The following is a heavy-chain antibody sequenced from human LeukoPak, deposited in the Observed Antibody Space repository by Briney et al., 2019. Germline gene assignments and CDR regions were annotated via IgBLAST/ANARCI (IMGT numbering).Heavy chain of an antibody. J-gene: IGHJ4*02. CDR3: AREADDGVYYFDY. CDR2: IKQDGSEK. CDR1: GFTFSSYA. Sequence: GGSLRLSCAASGFTFSSYAMSWVRQAPGKGLEWVANIKQDGSEKYYVASVMGRFTISRDNAKNSLYLQMNSLRAEDTAVYYCAREADDGVYYFDYWGQGTLVTVSS. D-gene: IGHD5-24*01. V-gene: IGHV3-7*01.